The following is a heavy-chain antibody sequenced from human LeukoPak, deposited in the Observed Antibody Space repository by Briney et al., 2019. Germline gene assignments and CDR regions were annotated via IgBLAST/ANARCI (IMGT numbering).Heavy chain of an antibody. J-gene: IGHJ4*02. Sequence: GESLSPSWALSGFTFDVFGMSWVRPAPGRGREWVSGINWNGGSTGYADSMKDPFTLSRNHATNSLYLQMNRLRAEDTAMYDCARDLRYCSGGSCYSDYWGQGTLVTVSS. CDR1: GFTFDVFG. CDR3: ARDLRYCSGGSCYSDY. CDR2: INWNGGST. D-gene: IGHD2-15*01. V-gene: IGHV3-20*01.